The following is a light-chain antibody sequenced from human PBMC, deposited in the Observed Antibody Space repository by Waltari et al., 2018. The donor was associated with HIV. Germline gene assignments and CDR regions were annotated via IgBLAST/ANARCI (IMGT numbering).Light chain of an antibody. CDR1: ALPNQY. Sequence: SYELTQPPSVSVSPGQTARITCSGDALPNQYAYWYQRKPGQAPVLVRYKDSERPSGIPERFSGSSSGTTVTLTISGVQAEDEADYYCQSADSSGTYVLFGGGTKLTVL. CDR2: KDS. J-gene: IGLJ2*01. CDR3: QSADSSGTYVL. V-gene: IGLV3-25*03.